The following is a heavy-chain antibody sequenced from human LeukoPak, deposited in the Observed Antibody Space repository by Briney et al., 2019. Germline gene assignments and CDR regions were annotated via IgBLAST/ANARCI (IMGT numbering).Heavy chain of an antibody. D-gene: IGHD3-22*01. CDR1: GFTFSSYA. V-gene: IGHV3-23*01. CDR2: ISGSDDAT. J-gene: IGHJ3*02. Sequence: GGSLRLSCETSGFTFSSYAMNWVRQAPGKGLEWVSGISGSDDATYYADSVKGRFTISRDNSKNTLYLQMNSLRAEDTAVYYCARDLAMIVVVSAFDIWGQGTMVTVSS. CDR3: ARDLAMIVVVSAFDI.